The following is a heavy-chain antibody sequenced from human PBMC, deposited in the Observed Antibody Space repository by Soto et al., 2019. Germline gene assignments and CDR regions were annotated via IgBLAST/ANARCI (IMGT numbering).Heavy chain of an antibody. Sequence: TLSLTCAVSGGSISSGGYSCSWIRQPPGKGLELIGYIYHIGSTYYNPSLKSLVTISVARSKNQFSLKVSSVTAADTAVYYCARGTTSTDCSGGSCYYYYYRMDVSAQGTTVNVSS. J-gene: IGHJ6*02. CDR1: GGSISSGGYS. D-gene: IGHD2-15*01. V-gene: IGHV4-30-2*01. CDR2: IYHIGST. CDR3: ARGTTSTDCSGGSCYYYYYRMDV.